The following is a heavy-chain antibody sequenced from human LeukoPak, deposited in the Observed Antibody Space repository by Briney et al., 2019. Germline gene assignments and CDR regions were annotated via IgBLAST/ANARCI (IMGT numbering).Heavy chain of an antibody. CDR2: IYYSGST. Sequence: SQTLSLTCTVSGGSISSGDYYWSWIRQPPGKGLEWIGYIYYSGSTYYNPSLKSRVTISVDRSKNQFSLKLSSVTAADTAAYYCAREDPGIAAAPSAQGGDYWGQGTLVTVSS. V-gene: IGHV4-30-4*01. CDR3: AREDPGIAAAPSAQGGDY. J-gene: IGHJ4*02. CDR1: GGSISSGDYY. D-gene: IGHD6-13*01.